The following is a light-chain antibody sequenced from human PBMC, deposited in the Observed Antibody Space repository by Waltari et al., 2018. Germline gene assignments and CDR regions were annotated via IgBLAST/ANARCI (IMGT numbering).Light chain of an antibody. CDR3: QQYATSPRT. Sequence: EIVLTQSPGTVSLSPGAGAPISSRASHGVASSYVAWYQQKPGQAPRLLIYGGSGRATGSPDKFSGIWSETDFSLTISRVRPEDSAVYYCQQYATSPRTFGQGTKVEIK. CDR1: HGVASSY. J-gene: IGKJ1*01. V-gene: IGKV3-20*01. CDR2: GGS.